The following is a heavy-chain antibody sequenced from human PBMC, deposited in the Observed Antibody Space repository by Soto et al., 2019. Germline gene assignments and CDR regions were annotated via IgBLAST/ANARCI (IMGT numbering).Heavy chain of an antibody. J-gene: IGHJ4*02. CDR3: ARGGSGAYLLDY. D-gene: IGHD3-10*01. Sequence: EVQLVESGGDLVQPGGSLRLSCAASGFTFNNYWMHWVRQAPGKGLVWVSRIKGDESSTNYADSVKGRFTISRDNAKNTLYLQMNGLRPEETAVYYCARGGSGAYLLDYWGQGPLVTVSS. V-gene: IGHV3-74*01. CDR2: IKGDESST. CDR1: GFTFNNYW.